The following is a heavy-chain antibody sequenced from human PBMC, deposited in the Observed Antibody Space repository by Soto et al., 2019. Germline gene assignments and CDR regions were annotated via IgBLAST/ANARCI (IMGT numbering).Heavy chain of an antibody. CDR2: INPGYPAGSST. Sequence: QVQLVQSGAEVKKPGASVKVSCKASGYTLTTFFMHWVRQAPGQGLEWMGVINPGYPAGSSTTYAQKFQGSFTMTMDTATSSEYMELRRLVSDYTAVYYCAREAIVAGATSGMDVWGQGTTVTVSS. CDR3: AREAIVAGATSGMDV. D-gene: IGHD1-26*01. V-gene: IGHV1-46*01. CDR1: GYTLTTFF. J-gene: IGHJ6*02.